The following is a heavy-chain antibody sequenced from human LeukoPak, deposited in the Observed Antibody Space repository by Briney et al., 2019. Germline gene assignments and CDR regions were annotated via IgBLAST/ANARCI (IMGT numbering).Heavy chain of an antibody. CDR1: GGSISSYY. CDR3: ARGEDGYNYSLDY. Sequence: SETLSLTCTVSGGSISSYYWSWIRQPPGKGLEWIGYIYYSGSTNYNPSLKSRVTISVDTSKNQFSLKLSSVPAADTAVYYCARGEDGYNYSLDYWGQGTLVTVSS. V-gene: IGHV4-59*01. D-gene: IGHD5-24*01. J-gene: IGHJ4*02. CDR2: IYYSGST.